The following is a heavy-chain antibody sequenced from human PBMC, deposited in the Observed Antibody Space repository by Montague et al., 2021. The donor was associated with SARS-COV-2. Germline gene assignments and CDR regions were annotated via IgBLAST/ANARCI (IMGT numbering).Heavy chain of an antibody. Sequence: PALVKPTQTLTLTCTFSGFSLSTSGMCVSWIRQPPGKALEWLARIDWDDDKYYSTSLKTRLTISKDTSKNQVVLTMTNMDPVDTATYYCARTPYYYDSSGYYYGAFDIWGQRTMVTVSS. CDR1: GFSLSTSGMC. CDR3: ARTPYYYDSSGYYYGAFDI. D-gene: IGHD3-22*01. J-gene: IGHJ3*02. V-gene: IGHV2-70*11. CDR2: IDWDDDK.